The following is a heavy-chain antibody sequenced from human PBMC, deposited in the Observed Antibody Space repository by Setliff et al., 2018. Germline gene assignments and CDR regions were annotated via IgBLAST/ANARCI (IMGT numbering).Heavy chain of an antibody. CDR1: GYTFTSHY. Sequence: ASEKVSCKASGYTFTSHYMHWVRQAPGLGLEWMGTINPSSGRTSYAQKFQGRGTMTRDTSTSTVYMDMSSLRSEDTAVYYCARDVCPYHYEAAFDIWGQGTMVTVSS. V-gene: IGHV1-46*01. D-gene: IGHD3-22*01. CDR3: ARDVCPYHYEAAFDI. CDR2: INPSSGRT. J-gene: IGHJ3*02.